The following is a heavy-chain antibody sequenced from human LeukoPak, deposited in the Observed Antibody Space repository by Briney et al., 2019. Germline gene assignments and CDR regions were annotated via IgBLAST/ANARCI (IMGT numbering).Heavy chain of an antibody. CDR2: INNDGSST. Sequence: GGSLRLSCKGSGYAFSGDWMHWVRQAPGKGLVWVSRINNDGSSTGYADSVTGRFTISRGNAKNTLFPQMSSLRAEDTAVYYCASFNPISLSDYWGQGTLVTVSS. CDR3: ASFNPISLSDY. J-gene: IGHJ4*02. CDR1: GYAFSGDW. V-gene: IGHV3-74*01. D-gene: IGHD1-14*01.